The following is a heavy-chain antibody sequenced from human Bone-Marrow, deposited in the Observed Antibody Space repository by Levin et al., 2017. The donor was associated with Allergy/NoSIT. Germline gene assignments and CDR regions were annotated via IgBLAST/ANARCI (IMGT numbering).Heavy chain of an antibody. CDR1: GTSITDYY. CDR3: ARVGARYDILTGRGAFDF. D-gene: IGHD3-9*01. J-gene: IGHJ3*01. Sequence: SETLSLTCTVSGTSITDYYWTWIRQPAGEGLEWIGRLDTNTYTNYNPSLKSRVTMSVDTSKNQFSLKMSSVTAADTGVYYCARVGARYDILTGRGAFDFWGQGKVVTVSS. CDR2: LDTNTYT. V-gene: IGHV4-4*07.